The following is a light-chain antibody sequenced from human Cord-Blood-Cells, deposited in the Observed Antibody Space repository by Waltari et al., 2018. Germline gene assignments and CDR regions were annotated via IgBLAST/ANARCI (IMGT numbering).Light chain of an antibody. J-gene: IGLJ3*02. Sequence: QSALTQPASVPGSPAQSITISCTGTSSDVGGYNYVSWYQQHPGNAPKLMIYDVSKRPSGVSNRFSGSKSGNTASLTISGLQAEDEADYYCSSYTSSSTLMFGGGTKLTVL. CDR2: DVS. CDR1: SSDVGGYNY. CDR3: SSYTSSSTLM. V-gene: IGLV2-14*01.